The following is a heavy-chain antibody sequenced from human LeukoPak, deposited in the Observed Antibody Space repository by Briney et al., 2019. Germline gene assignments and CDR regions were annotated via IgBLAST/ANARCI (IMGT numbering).Heavy chain of an antibody. CDR2: ISSSTSYI. Sequence: GGTLRLSCAASGFTFSSYGMNWVRQAPGKGLEWVSSISSSTSYIYYAESVAGRFTISRDNAKNSLYLQMDSLRAEDTAVYFCARDRDPDYYDSSALDYWGQGTLVTVSS. CDR3: ARDRDPDYYDSSALDY. CDR1: GFTFSSYG. J-gene: IGHJ4*02. D-gene: IGHD3-22*01. V-gene: IGHV3-21*01.